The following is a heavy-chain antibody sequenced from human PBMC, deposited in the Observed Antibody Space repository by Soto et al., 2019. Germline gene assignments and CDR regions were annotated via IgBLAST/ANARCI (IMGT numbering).Heavy chain of an antibody. D-gene: IGHD3-3*01. CDR2: IIPILGIA. CDR3: ASTAHADFWGFDY. V-gene: IGHV1-69*02. Sequence: GTSVKVTCKASGGTFSSNTSRWVRQAPGQGLEWMGRIIPILGIANYAQKFQGRVTITADKSTSTAYMELSSLRSEDTAVYYCASTAHADFWGFDYWGQGTLVTVSS. J-gene: IGHJ4*02. CDR1: GGTFSSNT.